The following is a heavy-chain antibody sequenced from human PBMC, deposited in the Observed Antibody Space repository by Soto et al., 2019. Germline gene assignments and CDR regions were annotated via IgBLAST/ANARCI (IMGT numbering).Heavy chain of an antibody. CDR2: ILNDASGH. Sequence: QVQLVESGGGVVQPGTSLRLSCAASGFTFSRNGMHWVRQTPGKGLEWLAVILNDASGHWYADSVKVRFTISRDNFDNTLYLQMTGLRLADTAMYYCARDDDYPDNGFDYWGQGTLVTVSS. D-gene: IGHD4-17*01. V-gene: IGHV3-33*01. CDR3: ARDDDYPDNGFDY. CDR1: GFTFSRNG. J-gene: IGHJ4*02.